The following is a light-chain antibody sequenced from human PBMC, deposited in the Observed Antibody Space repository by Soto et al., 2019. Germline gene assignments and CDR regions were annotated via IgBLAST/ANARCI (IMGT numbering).Light chain of an antibody. Sequence: EIVMTQSPATLSVSPGERATLSCRASQSVSSNLAWYQQKPGQAPRLLIYDASTRATGIPARFSGSGSGTEFTLTISSLQSEDFTVYYCQQHSDWPLTFGGGTRVEI. CDR3: QQHSDWPLT. J-gene: IGKJ4*01. CDR1: QSVSSN. CDR2: DAS. V-gene: IGKV3-15*01.